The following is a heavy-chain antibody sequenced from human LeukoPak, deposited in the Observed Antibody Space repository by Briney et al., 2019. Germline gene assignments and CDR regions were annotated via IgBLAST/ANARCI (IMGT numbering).Heavy chain of an antibody. V-gene: IGHV1-46*01. CDR2: INPSGGST. J-gene: IGHJ4*02. CDR1: GYTFTSYY. Sequence: VASVKVSCKASGYTFTSYYMHWVRQAPGQGLEWMGIINPSGGSTNYAQKYQGKVTMTRDMSTSTVYMELSSLRSEDTAVYYCARVAYYYDSSGYFYSGDPLDYWAQGTRVTVSS. CDR3: ARVAYYYDSSGYFYSGDPLDY. D-gene: IGHD3-22*01.